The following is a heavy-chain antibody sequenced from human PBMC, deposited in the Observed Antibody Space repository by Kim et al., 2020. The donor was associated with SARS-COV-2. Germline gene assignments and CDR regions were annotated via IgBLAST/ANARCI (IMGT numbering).Heavy chain of an antibody. V-gene: IGHV1-18*01. D-gene: IGHD3-22*01. CDR3: ARVEVVIRRNAFDI. Sequence: AQKFQGRVTTPTDTSTSTAYMELRSLRSAETAVYYCARVEVVIRRNAFDIWGQGTMVTVSS. J-gene: IGHJ3*02.